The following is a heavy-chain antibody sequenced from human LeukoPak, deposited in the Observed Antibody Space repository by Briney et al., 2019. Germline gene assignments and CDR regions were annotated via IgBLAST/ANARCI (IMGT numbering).Heavy chain of an antibody. CDR2: ICYSGST. V-gene: IGHV4-59*01. D-gene: IGHD2-15*01. CDR3: ARETCSGGSCFQFDF. J-gene: IGHJ4*02. CDR1: GDSISNYY. Sequence: SETLPLTCTVSGDSISNYYWSWIRQSPGKGLEWIGYICYSGSTNYNPSLTIRVTISVDTSKNQFSLKLSAVTVADTAASYCARETCSGGSCFQFDFWGQGTMVTV.